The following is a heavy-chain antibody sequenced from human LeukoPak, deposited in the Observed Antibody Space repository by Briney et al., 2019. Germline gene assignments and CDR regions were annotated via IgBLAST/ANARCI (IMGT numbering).Heavy chain of an antibody. CDR2: IYYSGGT. Sequence: SETLSLTCTVSGGSISSYYWSWIRQPPGKGLEWIGYIYYSGGTNYNPSLKSRVTISVDTSKNQFSLRLSPVTAADTAVYYCVGWGLSETYVISDYWGQGTLVTVSS. D-gene: IGHD3-10*01. CDR1: GGSISSYY. CDR3: VGWGLSETYVISDY. J-gene: IGHJ4*02. V-gene: IGHV4-59*12.